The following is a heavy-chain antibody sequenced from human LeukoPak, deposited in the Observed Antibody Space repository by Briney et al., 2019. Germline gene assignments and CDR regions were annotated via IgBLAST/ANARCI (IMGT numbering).Heavy chain of an antibody. Sequence: ASVKVSCKASGGTFSSYAISWVRQAPGRGLEWMGGIIPIFGTANYAQKFQGRVTITADESTSTAYMELSSLRSEDTAVYYCARVRSWYEIDAFDIWGQGTMVTVSS. CDR2: IIPIFGTA. V-gene: IGHV1-69*13. D-gene: IGHD6-13*01. CDR1: GGTFSSYA. CDR3: ARVRSWYEIDAFDI. J-gene: IGHJ3*02.